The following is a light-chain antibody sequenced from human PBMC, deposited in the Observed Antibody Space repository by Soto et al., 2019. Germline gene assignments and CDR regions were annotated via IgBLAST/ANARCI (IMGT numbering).Light chain of an antibody. Sequence: DIVMTQSPDSLAVSLGERATINCKSSQTVLYSSNNKNYLAWYQQKPGQPPKLLIYWASTRESGVPDRFSGSGSGTDFTLTISSRQAEDVAVYYCQQYYRTPRTFGQGTKVEIK. V-gene: IGKV4-1*01. J-gene: IGKJ1*01. CDR2: WAS. CDR3: QQYYRTPRT. CDR1: QTVLYSSNNKNY.